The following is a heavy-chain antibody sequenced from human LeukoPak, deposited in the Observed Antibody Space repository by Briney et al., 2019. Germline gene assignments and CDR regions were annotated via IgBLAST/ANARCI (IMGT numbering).Heavy chain of an antibody. CDR2: INPNSGGT. CDR3: ASGHGSAYYYGSGSPLGFDP. CDR1: GYTFTGYY. J-gene: IGHJ5*02. D-gene: IGHD3-10*01. V-gene: IGHV1-2*02. Sequence: ASVKVSCKASGYTFTGYYMHWVRQAPGQGLEWMGWINPNSGGTNYAQKFQGRVTMTRDTSISTAYMELSRLRSDDTAVYYCASGHGSAYYYGSGSPLGFDPWGQGTLVTVSS.